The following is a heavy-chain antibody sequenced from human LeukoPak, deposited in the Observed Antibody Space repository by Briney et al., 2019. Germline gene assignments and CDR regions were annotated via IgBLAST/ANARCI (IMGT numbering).Heavy chain of an antibody. CDR3: ARAEMTTITYPES. D-gene: IGHD5-24*01. Sequence: GGSLRLSCAASGFTFSSYSMNWVRQAPGKGLEWVSSISSSSSYIYYADSVKGRFTISRDNAKNSLYLQMNSLRAEDTAVYYCARAEMTTITYPESWGQGTPVTVSS. CDR1: GFTFSSYS. J-gene: IGHJ5*02. V-gene: IGHV3-21*01. CDR2: ISSSSSYI.